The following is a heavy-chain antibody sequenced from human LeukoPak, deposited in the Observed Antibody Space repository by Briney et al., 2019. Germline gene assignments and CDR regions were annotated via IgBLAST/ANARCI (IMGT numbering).Heavy chain of an antibody. CDR2: ISYDGSNK. V-gene: IGHV3-30-3*01. CDR3: ARDIGGSGSFY. J-gene: IGHJ4*02. D-gene: IGHD3-10*01. CDR1: GFTFSSYA. Sequence: GGSLRLSCAASGFTFSSYAMHWVRQAPGKGLEWVAVISYDGSNKYYADSVKGRFTISRDNSKNTLYLQMNSLRAEDTAVYYCARDIGGSGSFYWGQGTLVTVSS.